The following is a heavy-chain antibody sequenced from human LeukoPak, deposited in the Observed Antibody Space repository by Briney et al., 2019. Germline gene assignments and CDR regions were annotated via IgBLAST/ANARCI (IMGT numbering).Heavy chain of an antibody. D-gene: IGHD2-2*01. CDR3: AKDRYCSSTNCPYDY. CDR1: GFTSSDYT. Sequence: PGGSLRLSCAASGFTSSDYTMNWVRQAPGKGLEWVSGISVSDDSTYYADSVKGRFTMSRDNSNNMLYVQMNSLRAEDTAVYYCAKDRYCSSTNCPYDYWGQGTLVTVSS. CDR2: ISVSDDST. J-gene: IGHJ4*02. V-gene: IGHV3-23*01.